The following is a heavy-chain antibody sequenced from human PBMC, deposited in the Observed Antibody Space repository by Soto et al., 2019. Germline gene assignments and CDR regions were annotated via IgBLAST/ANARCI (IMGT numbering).Heavy chain of an antibody. J-gene: IGHJ4*02. Sequence: SETLSLTCAVYGGSFSGYYWSWIRQPPGKGLEWIGEINHSGSTNYNPSLKSRVTISVDTSKNQFSLKLSSVTAADTAVYYCARLYYDILTGYLPWGQGTLVTVSS. CDR3: ARLYYDILTGYLP. CDR2: INHSGST. V-gene: IGHV4-34*01. D-gene: IGHD3-9*01. CDR1: GGSFSGYY.